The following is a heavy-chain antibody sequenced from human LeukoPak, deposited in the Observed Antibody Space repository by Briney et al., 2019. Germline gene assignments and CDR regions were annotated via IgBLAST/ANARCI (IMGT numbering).Heavy chain of an antibody. CDR3: ARGERGYSGYFISVFRVAGFAHAFDI. CDR2: ISYDGSNK. CDR1: RFTFIIYV. J-gene: IGHJ3*02. D-gene: IGHD5-12*01. V-gene: IGHV3-30*04. Sequence: GRALRLSSVAPRFTFIIYVMHSVCEALEEGLWWGAVISYDGSNKYYADTVKGRFTISRDNSKNTLYLQMNSLRAEDTAVYYCARGERGYSGYFISVFRVAGFAHAFDIWGQGTMVTVSS.